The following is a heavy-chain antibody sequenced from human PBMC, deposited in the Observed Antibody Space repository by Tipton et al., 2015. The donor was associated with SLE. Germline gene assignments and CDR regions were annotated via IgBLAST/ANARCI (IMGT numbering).Heavy chain of an antibody. CDR3: ARHQGGFDY. J-gene: IGHJ4*02. CDR1: GGSISSYY. V-gene: IGHV4-59*08. Sequence: LRLSCTVSGGSISSYYWSWIRQPPGKGLEWIGYIYYSGSTNYNPSLKSRVTISVDTSKNQFSLKLSSVTAADTAVYYCARHQGGFDYWGQGTLVTVSS. CDR2: IYYSGST.